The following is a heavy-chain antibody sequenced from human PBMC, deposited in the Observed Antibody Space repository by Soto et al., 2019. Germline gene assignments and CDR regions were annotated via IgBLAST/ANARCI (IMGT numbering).Heavy chain of an antibody. CDR2: ISYDGSNK. J-gene: IGHJ4*02. CDR1: GFTFSSYA. V-gene: IGHV3-30-3*01. D-gene: IGHD3-3*01. CDR3: ARDRLRYYDFWSGYSEHFFGY. Sequence: GGSLRLSCAASGFTFSSYAMHWVRQAPGKGLEWVAVISYDGSNKYYADSVKGRFTISRDNSKNTLYLQMNSLRAEDTAVYYCARDRLRYYDFWSGYSEHFFGYWGQGTLVTVSS.